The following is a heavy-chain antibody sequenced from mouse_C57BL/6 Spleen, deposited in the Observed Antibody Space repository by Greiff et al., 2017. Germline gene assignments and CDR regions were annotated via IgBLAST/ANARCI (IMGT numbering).Heavy chain of an antibody. CDR3: ARGGGFDY. V-gene: IGHV5-6*01. D-gene: IGHD1-1*02. Sequence: EVKLVESGGDLVKPGGSLKLSCAASGFTFSSYGMSWVRQTPDKRLEWVATFSSGGSYTYYPDSVKGRFTISRDNAKNTLYLQMSRLKSEDTAMYYCARGGGFDYWGQGTTLTVSS. J-gene: IGHJ2*01. CDR2: FSSGGSYT. CDR1: GFTFSSYG.